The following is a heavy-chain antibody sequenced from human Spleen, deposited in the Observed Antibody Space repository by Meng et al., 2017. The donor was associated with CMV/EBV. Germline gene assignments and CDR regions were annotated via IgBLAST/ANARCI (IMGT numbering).Heavy chain of an antibody. J-gene: IGHJ6*02. V-gene: IGHV3-48*03. Sequence: GESLKISCAASGFTFSDYEMNWVRQAPGKGLEWVSYISSSGTTRFYADSVKGRFTISRDNSKNTLYLQMNSLRAEDTAVYYCARYDFWSGTENGMDVWGQGTTVTVSS. CDR3: ARYDFWSGTENGMDV. CDR2: ISSSGTTR. D-gene: IGHD3-3*01. CDR1: GFTFSDYE.